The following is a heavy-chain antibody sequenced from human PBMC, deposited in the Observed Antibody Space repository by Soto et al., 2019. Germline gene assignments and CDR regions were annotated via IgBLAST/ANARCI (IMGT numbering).Heavy chain of an antibody. V-gene: IGHV3-30*03. CDR1: GFTINSYG. Sequence: VQLVESGGGVVQPGRSLRLSCAASGFTINSYGMHWVRQSPGKGLEWVAVISYDGTNKDYVDSVKGRFTISRDISKNTVYMPMNSLRPEDTAVYYCATFLVIQPEAPFPWGQGTLVTVSS. D-gene: IGHD5-18*01. CDR2: ISYDGTNK. J-gene: IGHJ5*02. CDR3: ATFLVIQPEAPFP.